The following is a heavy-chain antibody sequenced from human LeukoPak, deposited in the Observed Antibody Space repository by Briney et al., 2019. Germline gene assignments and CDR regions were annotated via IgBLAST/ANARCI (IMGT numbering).Heavy chain of an antibody. V-gene: IGHV3-48*03. CDR2: ISISGSTI. CDR1: GFTFSSHE. J-gene: IGHJ6*03. CDR3: ARDRNDFWSGAESPGYYYYYMDV. Sequence: GGSLRLSCAASGFTFSSHEMNWVRQAPGKGLEWVSYISISGSTIYYADSVKGRFTISRDNAKNSLYLQMNSLRAEDTAVYYCARDRNDFWSGAESPGYYYYYMDVWGKGTTVTVSS. D-gene: IGHD3-3*01.